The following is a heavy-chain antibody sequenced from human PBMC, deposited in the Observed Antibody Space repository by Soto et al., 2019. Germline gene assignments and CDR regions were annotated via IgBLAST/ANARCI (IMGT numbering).Heavy chain of an antibody. CDR2: VSPSGTT. CDR1: GDSISVGYY. Sequence: SETLSLTCTVSGDSISVGYYWSWIRQHPGKGLEWIGYVSPSGTTYYNPSLKSRVSISTDTSKNQFSLEVSSVTAADTAVYYCARDRGSYGMDVWGQGTTVT. J-gene: IGHJ6*02. CDR3: ARDRGSYGMDV. V-gene: IGHV4-31*03.